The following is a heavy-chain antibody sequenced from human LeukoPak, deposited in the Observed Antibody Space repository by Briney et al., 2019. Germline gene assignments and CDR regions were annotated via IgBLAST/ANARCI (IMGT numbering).Heavy chain of an antibody. CDR1: GYTFTGYY. CDR3: ARGERGVIVYDGDY. CDR2: INPNSGGT. D-gene: IGHD3-10*01. J-gene: IGHJ4*02. V-gene: IGHV1-2*06. Sequence: ASVKVSCKASGYTFTGYYMHWVRQAPGQGLEWMGRINPNSGGTNYAQKFQGRVTMTRDTSISTAYMELSRLRSDDTAVYYCARGERGVIVYDGDYWGQGTLVTVSS.